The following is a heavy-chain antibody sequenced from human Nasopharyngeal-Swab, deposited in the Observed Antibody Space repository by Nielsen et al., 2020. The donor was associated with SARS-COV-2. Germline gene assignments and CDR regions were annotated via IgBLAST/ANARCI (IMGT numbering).Heavy chain of an antibody. V-gene: IGHV2-5*02. CDR3: ARQGDYDILTGYGY. J-gene: IGHJ4*02. CDR1: GFSLSTSVVG. Sequence: SGPTLVKPTQTLTLTCTFSGFSLSTSVVGVGWIRQPPGKALEWLALIYWDDDKRYSPSLKSRLTITKDTSKNQVVLTMTNMDPVDTATYYCARQGDYDILTGYGYWGQGTLVTVSS. CDR2: IYWDDDK. D-gene: IGHD3-9*01.